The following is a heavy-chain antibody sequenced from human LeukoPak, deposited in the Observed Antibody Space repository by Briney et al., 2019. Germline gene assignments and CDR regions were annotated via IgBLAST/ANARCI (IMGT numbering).Heavy chain of an antibody. Sequence: PGGSLRLSCAASGFTFSSYSMNWVRQAPGKGLEWVSYISSSSSTIYYADSVKGRFTISRDNAKNSLYLQMNSLRAEDTAVYYCAKGRGLLWFGELSVFDYWGQGTLVTVSS. J-gene: IGHJ4*02. CDR2: ISSSSSTI. CDR1: GFTFSSYS. CDR3: AKGRGLLWFGELSVFDY. V-gene: IGHV3-48*01. D-gene: IGHD3-10*01.